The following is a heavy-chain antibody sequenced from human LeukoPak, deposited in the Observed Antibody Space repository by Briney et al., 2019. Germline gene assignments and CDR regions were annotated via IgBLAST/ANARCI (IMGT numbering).Heavy chain of an antibody. V-gene: IGHV1-69*04. J-gene: IGHJ4*02. Sequence: SVKVSCKASGGTFSSYAISWVRQAPGQGLEWMGRIIPILGIANYVQKFQGRVTITADKSTSTAYMELSSLRSEDTAVYYCARDNGDYNYFDYWGQGTLVTVSS. CDR2: IIPILGIA. CDR1: GGTFSSYA. D-gene: IGHD4-17*01. CDR3: ARDNGDYNYFDY.